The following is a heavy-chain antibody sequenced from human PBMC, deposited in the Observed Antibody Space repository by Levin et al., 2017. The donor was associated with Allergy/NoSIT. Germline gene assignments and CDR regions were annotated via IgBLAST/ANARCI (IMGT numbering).Heavy chain of an antibody. CDR3: ARLFNGCPGDI. D-gene: IGHD5-24*01. Sequence: SSETLSLTCTVSGGSISTSTYHWGWIRQPPGKGLEWIGSIYYRGNVYYSPSLESRVTIFVDTSNNHFSLKLRSVTAADTAMYYCARLFNGCPGDIWGQGTMVTVSS. J-gene: IGHJ3*02. V-gene: IGHV4-39*02. CDR2: IYYRGNV. CDR1: GGSISTSTYH.